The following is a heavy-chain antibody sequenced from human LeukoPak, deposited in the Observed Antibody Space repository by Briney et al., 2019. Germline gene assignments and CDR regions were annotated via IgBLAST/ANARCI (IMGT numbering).Heavy chain of an antibody. J-gene: IGHJ5*02. D-gene: IGHD3-22*01. CDR1: GFSLSNVKLG. Sequence: SGPTLVNPTETLTLTCTVSGFSLSNVKLGVSWIRQPPGKALEWLAHIFLNDEKSYSTSLKSRLTISQDTSRSQVVLTMTNMDPVDTATYYCARIPKYSRGLDPWGQGTLVTVSS. CDR3: ARIPKYSRGLDP. V-gene: IGHV2-26*01. CDR2: IFLNDEK.